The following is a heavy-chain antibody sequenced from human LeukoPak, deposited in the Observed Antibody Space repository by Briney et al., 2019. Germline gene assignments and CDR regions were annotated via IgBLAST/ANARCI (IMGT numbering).Heavy chain of an antibody. V-gene: IGHV1-46*01. CDR1: GYTFTKSY. Sequence: ASVKVSCKASGYTFTKSYIHWVRRAPGQGLEWVGIITSSGGSTSYAQKFQGRVTMTRDLSTSTVYMELSSLRSEDTAMYYCAKTNDADAFDFWGQGTMVTVSS. J-gene: IGHJ3*01. D-gene: IGHD1-1*01. CDR2: ITSSGGST. CDR3: AKTNDADAFDF.